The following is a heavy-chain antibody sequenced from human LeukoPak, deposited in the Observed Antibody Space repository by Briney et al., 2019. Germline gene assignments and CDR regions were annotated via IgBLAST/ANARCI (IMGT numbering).Heavy chain of an antibody. D-gene: IGHD3-9*01. Sequence: ASVKVSCKASGYTFTSYAMNWVRQAPGQGLEWMGWMNPNSGNTGYAQKFQGRVTMTRNTSISTAYMELSSLRSEDTAVYYCARVFYDILTGYSAYYYYGMDVWGQGTTVTVSS. J-gene: IGHJ6*02. CDR1: GYTFTSYA. V-gene: IGHV1-8*02. CDR3: ARVFYDILTGYSAYYYYGMDV. CDR2: MNPNSGNT.